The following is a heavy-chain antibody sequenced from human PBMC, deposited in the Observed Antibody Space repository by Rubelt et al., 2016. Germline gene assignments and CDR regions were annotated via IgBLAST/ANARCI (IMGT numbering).Heavy chain of an antibody. CDR3: AGGGAAAGPFDP. D-gene: IGHD6-13*01. Sequence: QLQLQESGPGLVKPSETLSLTCTVSGGSISSSSYYWGWIRQPPGKGLEWIGSIYYSGSTYYNPSLKSRVTISVDTAKNQFSLKLNSGTAAAPAVYYFAGGGAAAGPFDPWGQGTLVTVSS. V-gene: IGHV4-39*07. CDR2: IYYSGST. CDR1: GGSISSSSYY. J-gene: IGHJ5*02.